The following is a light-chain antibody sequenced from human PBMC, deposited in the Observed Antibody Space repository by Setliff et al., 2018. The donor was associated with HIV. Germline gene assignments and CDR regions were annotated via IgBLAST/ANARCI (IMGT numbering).Light chain of an antibody. CDR3: TSYTTSSTLVV. Sequence: QSALAQPASVSGSPGQSITISCTGTSSDVGGYNYVSWYQQHPGKAPKLMIHEVSNRHPGVSNRFSGSKSGNTASLTISGLRGEDEANYYCTSYTTSSTLVVFGGGTKGTVL. CDR2: EVS. J-gene: IGLJ2*01. CDR1: SSDVGGYNY. V-gene: IGLV2-14*01.